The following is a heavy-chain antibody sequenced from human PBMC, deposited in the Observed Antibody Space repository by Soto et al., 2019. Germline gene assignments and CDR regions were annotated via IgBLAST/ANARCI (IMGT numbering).Heavy chain of an antibody. V-gene: IGHV4-30-2*01. D-gene: IGHD1-26*01. Sequence: SETLSLTCSFSGDSSSTSTYSWSWIRQPPGKALEWVGFIYRSDVTSYHPSLKSRVSISLDPTRNQGSLKVRSVTAADTAAYHCAGIAYTSGSRCVPWGPVTRFSSPQ. CDR3: AGIAYTSGSRCVP. CDR2: IYRSDVT. J-gene: IGHJ5*02. CDR1: GDSSSTSTYS.